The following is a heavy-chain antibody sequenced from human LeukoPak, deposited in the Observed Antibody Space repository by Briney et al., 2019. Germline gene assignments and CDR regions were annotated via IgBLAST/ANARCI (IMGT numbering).Heavy chain of an antibody. J-gene: IGHJ5*02. CDR3: AKGAGPPWFDP. CDR2: MSSSGIS. D-gene: IGHD6-19*01. Sequence: SETLSLTCTVSGGSISSSSYFWSWIRQPAGKGLEWIGRMSSSGISAYSPSLKSRVTISIDTSRNQFSMNLNSVTAADTAVYYCAKGAGPPWFDPWGQGTLVTVSS. CDR1: GGSISSSSYF. V-gene: IGHV4-61*02.